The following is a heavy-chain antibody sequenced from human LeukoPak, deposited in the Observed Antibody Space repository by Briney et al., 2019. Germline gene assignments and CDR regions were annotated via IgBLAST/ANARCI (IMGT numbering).Heavy chain of an antibody. J-gene: IGHJ4*02. CDR3: AKDKEYYYDSSGSRFDY. CDR1: GFTFDGYA. CDR2: ISWNSVNI. D-gene: IGHD3-22*01. Sequence: GGSLRLSCAASGFTFDGYAMHWVRQAPGKGLEWVSGISWNSVNIGYADSVKGRFTISRDNAKNSLYLQMNSLRAEDTALYYCAKDKEYYYDSSGSRFDYWGQGTLVTVSS. V-gene: IGHV3-9*01.